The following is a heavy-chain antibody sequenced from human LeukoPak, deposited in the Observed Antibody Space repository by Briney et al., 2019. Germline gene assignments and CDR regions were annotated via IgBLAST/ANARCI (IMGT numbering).Heavy chain of an antibody. J-gene: IGHJ5*02. D-gene: IGHD2-21*01. Sequence: SETLSLTCTVSGGSINSYYWSWIRQPPGRGLEWIGYIYYSGSTNYNPSLKSRVTISVDTSKNQFSLKLGSVTAADTAVYYCARGGGAVDWFDPWGQGTLVTVSS. V-gene: IGHV4-59*01. CDR3: ARGGGAVDWFDP. CDR1: GGSINSYY. CDR2: IYYSGST.